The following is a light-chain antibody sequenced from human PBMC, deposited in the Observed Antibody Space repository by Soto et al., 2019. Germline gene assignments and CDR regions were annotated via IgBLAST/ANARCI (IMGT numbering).Light chain of an antibody. CDR2: GAS. V-gene: IGKV3-20*01. CDR1: QSVSSN. CDR3: QQYGSSPRT. Sequence: VLTLSPATRSVSPVERAPLSCRASQSVSSNLAWYQQKPGQAPRLHIYGASTRATGIPDRFSGSGSGTDFTLTISRLEPEDFAVYYCQQYGSSPRTFGQGTKVDIK. J-gene: IGKJ1*01.